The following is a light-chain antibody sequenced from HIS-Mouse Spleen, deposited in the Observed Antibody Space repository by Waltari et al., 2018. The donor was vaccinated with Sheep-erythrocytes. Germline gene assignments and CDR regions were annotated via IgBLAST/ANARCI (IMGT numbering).Light chain of an antibody. CDR2: EDS. Sequence: SYELTQPPSVSVSPGQTARLTCSGDPLPNKYAYWYQQKSGQAPVLVIYEDSKRPSGIPGRFSGSSSGTMATLTISGAQVEDEADYYCYSTDSSGNHYVFGTGTKVTVL. J-gene: IGLJ1*01. CDR3: YSTDSSGNHYV. V-gene: IGLV3-10*01. CDR1: PLPNKY.